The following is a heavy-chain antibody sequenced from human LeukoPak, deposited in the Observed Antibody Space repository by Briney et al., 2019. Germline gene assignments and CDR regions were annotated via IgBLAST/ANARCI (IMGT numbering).Heavy chain of an antibody. D-gene: IGHD2-21*01. Sequence: PGGSLRLSCAASGFTFDDYGMSWVRQAPGKGLEWVSGINWNGGSTGYADSVKGRFTISRDSSKNTLFLQMNRLRPEDAAVYYCXXAPVTTCRGAYCYPFDYWGQGTLVTVSS. CDR1: GFTFDDYG. J-gene: IGHJ4*02. CDR2: INWNGGST. CDR3: XXAPVTTCRGAYCYPFDY. V-gene: IGHV3-20*04.